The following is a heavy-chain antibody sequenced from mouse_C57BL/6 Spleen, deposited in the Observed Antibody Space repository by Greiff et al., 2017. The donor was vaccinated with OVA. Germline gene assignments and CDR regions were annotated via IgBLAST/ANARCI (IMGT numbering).Heavy chain of an antibody. CDR1: GYTFTSYW. D-gene: IGHD1-1*01. V-gene: IGHV1-69*01. Sequence: VQLQQPGAELVMPGASVKLSCKASGYTFTSYWMHWVKQRPGQGLEWIGEIDPSDSYTNYNQKFKGKSTLTVDKSSSTAYMQLSSLTSEDSAVYYCARRVTTVVEDYAMDYWGQGTSVTVSS. CDR3: ARRVTTVVEDYAMDY. J-gene: IGHJ4*01. CDR2: IDPSDSYT.